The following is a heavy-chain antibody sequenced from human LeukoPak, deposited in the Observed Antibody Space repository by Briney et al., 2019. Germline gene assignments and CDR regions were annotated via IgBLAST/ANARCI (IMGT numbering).Heavy chain of an antibody. CDR1: GFTFSSYE. J-gene: IGHJ4*02. Sequence: GGSLRLSCAVSGFTFSSYEMNWVRQAPGKGLEWVSYISSSGSTIYYADSVKGRFTISRDNAKKSLYLQMNSLRAEDTAVYYCARGKITMIVGPFDYWGQGTLVTVSS. V-gene: IGHV3-48*03. D-gene: IGHD3-22*01. CDR2: ISSSGSTI. CDR3: ARGKITMIVGPFDY.